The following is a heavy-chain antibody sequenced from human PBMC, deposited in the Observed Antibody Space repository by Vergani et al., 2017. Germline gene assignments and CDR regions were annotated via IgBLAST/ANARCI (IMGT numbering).Heavy chain of an antibody. V-gene: IGHV4-39*01. CDR1: GGSISSSSYY. Sequence: QLQLQESGPGLVKPSETLSLTCTVSGGSISSSSYYWGWLRQPPGKGLEWIGSIYYSGSTYYNPSLKSRVTISVDTSKNQFSLKLSSVTAADTAVYYCARHSSSLSTRYYYYYMDVWGKGTTVTVSS. CDR3: ARHSSSLSTRYYYYYMDV. J-gene: IGHJ6*03. D-gene: IGHD6-6*01. CDR2: IYYSGST.